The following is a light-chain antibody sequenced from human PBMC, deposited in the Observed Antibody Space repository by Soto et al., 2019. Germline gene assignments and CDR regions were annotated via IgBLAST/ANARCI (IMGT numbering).Light chain of an antibody. V-gene: IGLV1-51*02. J-gene: IGLJ3*02. Sequence: QSVLTQPPSVSAAPGQKVTISCSATSSNIGNNYISWYQQLPGTAPKLLIYENDKRPSGIPDRFSGSRSGTSATLGITGLQTGDEADYYCGTWDSSLRGVFGGGTQLTVL. CDR2: END. CDR1: SSNIGNNY. CDR3: GTWDSSLRGV.